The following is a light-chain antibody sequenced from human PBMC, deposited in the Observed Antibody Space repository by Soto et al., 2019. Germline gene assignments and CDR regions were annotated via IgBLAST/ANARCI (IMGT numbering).Light chain of an antibody. CDR2: EVN. J-gene: IGLJ1*01. CDR3: SSYAGSSNV. CDR1: SSDVGGYNY. V-gene: IGLV2-8*01. Sequence: QSVLTQPPSASGSPGQSVAISCTGKSSDVGGYNYVSWYQQYPGKAPKLMIYEVNKRPSGVPARFSGSKSGNTASLTVSGRQAEDEADYYCSSYAGSSNVFGTGTKATVL.